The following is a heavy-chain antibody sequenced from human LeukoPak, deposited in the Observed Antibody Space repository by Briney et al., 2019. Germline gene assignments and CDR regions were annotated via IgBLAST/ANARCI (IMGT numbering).Heavy chain of an antibody. CDR1: GGSISSSSYY. V-gene: IGHV4-39*01. Sequence: PSETLSLTCTVSGGSISSSSYYWGWIRQPPGKGLEWIGSMYYSGSTYYNPSLKSRVTISVDTSKNQFALKLSSVTAVDTAVYYCAHFRGGAFDFWGQGAMVTVSA. J-gene: IGHJ3*01. CDR3: AHFRGGAFDF. D-gene: IGHD3-16*01. CDR2: MYYSGST.